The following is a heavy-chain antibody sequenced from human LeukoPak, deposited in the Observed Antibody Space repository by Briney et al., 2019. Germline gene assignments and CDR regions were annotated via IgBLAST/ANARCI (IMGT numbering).Heavy chain of an antibody. CDR1: GFTFSSYS. Sequence: PGGSLRLSCAASGFTFSSYSMNWVRQAPGKGLEWVSYISSSSSTIYYADSVMGRFTISRDNAKNSLYLQMNSLRAEDTAVYYCARTDRMTTVVTGVIYFDYWGQGTLVTVSS. CDR2: ISSSSSTI. J-gene: IGHJ4*02. D-gene: IGHD4-23*01. CDR3: ARTDRMTTVVTGVIYFDY. V-gene: IGHV3-48*04.